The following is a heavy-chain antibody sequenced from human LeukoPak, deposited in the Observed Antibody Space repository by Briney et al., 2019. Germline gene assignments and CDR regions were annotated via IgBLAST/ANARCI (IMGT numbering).Heavy chain of an antibody. CDR1: GFTFSSYA. J-gene: IGHJ4*02. Sequence: GGSLRLSCAASGFTFSSYAMSWVRQAPGKGLEWVANIGYVGGEKYYVDSVKGRFTISRDNTRNSLFLQMNSLRVDDMAVYYCARGRGWVDYWGQGTLVTVSS. D-gene: IGHD3-16*01. CDR3: ARGRGWVDY. CDR2: IGYVGGEK. V-gene: IGHV3-7*01.